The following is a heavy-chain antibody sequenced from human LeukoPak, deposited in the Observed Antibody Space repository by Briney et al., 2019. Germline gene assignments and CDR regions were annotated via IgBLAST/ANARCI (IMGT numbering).Heavy chain of an antibody. CDR3: ARGNSDGKREDY. D-gene: IGHD2-15*01. J-gene: IGHJ4*02. V-gene: IGHV4-39*07. Sequence: PSETQSLTCTVSGGSISSSSYYWGWIRQPPGKGLEWIGSIYYSGSTYYNPSLKSRVTISGDTSKNQFSLKLSSVTAADTAVYYCARGNSDGKREDYWGPGTLLTVSS. CDR1: GGSISSSSYY. CDR2: IYYSGST.